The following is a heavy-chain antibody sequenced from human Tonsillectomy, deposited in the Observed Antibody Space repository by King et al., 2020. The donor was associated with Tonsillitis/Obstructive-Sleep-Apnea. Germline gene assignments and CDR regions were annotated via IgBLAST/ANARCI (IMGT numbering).Heavy chain of an antibody. CDR2: ISAYIGET. CDR1: GYTFTSYG. V-gene: IGHV1-18*01. CDR3: ARDCGSGGGCYSGWCGP. D-gene: IGHD2-15*01. J-gene: IGHJ5*02. Sequence: VQLVQSGAEVKKPGASVKVSCKASGYTFTSYGITWVRQAPGLGLEWMGWISAYIGETKYGQKFQGRVAMTTDTSTSTAYMELRSLRSDDTAVYYCARDCGSGGGCYSGWCGPWGQGTLVTVSS.